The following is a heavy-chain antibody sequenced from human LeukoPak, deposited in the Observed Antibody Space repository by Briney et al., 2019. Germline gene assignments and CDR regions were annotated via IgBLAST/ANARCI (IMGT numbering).Heavy chain of an antibody. Sequence: GGSLRLSCTASGFTFGDYAMSWFRQAPGKGLEWVGFIRSKAYGGTTEYAASVKGRFTISRDDSESIAYLQMNSLKTEDTAVCYCTRWGIAAVPFDYWGQGTLVTVSS. CDR2: IRSKAYGGTT. D-gene: IGHD6-13*01. V-gene: IGHV3-49*03. J-gene: IGHJ4*02. CDR3: TRWGIAAVPFDY. CDR1: GFTFGDYA.